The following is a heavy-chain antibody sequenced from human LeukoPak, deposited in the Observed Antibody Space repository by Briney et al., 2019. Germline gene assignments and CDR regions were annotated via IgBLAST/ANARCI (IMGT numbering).Heavy chain of an antibody. V-gene: IGHV1-2*02. CDR2: INPNSGGT. D-gene: IGHD3-10*01. J-gene: IGHJ6*02. Sequence: ASVKVSCKASGYTFTGYYMHWVRQAPGQGLEWMGRINPNSGGTNYAQKFQGRVTMTRDTSISTAYMELSRLRSDDTAVYYCARNSANLPSVSYYYYYYGMDVWGQGTTVTVSS. CDR3: ARNSANLPSVSYYYYYYGMDV. CDR1: GYTFTGYY.